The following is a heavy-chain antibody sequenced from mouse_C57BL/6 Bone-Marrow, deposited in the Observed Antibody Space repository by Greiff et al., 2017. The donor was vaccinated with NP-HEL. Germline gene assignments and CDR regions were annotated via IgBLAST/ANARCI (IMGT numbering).Heavy chain of an antibody. CDR3: ARIDYGAY. CDR1: GFSLTSYG. Sequence: VQLVESGPGLVQPSQSLSITCTVSGFSLTSYGVHWVRQSPGKGLEWLGVIWSGGSTDYNAAFISRLSISKDNSKSQVFFKMNSLQADDTAIYYCARIDYGAYWGQGTLVTVSA. CDR2: IWSGGST. J-gene: IGHJ3*01. D-gene: IGHD2-4*01. V-gene: IGHV2-2*01.